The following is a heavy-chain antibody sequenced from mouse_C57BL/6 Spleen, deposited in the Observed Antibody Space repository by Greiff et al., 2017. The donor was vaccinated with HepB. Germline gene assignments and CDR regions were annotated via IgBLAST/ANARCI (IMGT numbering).Heavy chain of an antibody. Sequence: DVQLQESGPGMVKPSRSLSLTCTVTGYSITSGYDWHWIRHFPGNKLEWMGYISYSGSTNYNPSLKSRISITHDTSKNHFFLKLNSVTTEDTATYYCARGDYRGSWFAYWGQGTLVTVSA. CDR2: ISYSGST. V-gene: IGHV3-1*01. CDR3: ARGDYRGSWFAY. D-gene: IGHD2-4*01. J-gene: IGHJ3*01. CDR1: GYSITSGYD.